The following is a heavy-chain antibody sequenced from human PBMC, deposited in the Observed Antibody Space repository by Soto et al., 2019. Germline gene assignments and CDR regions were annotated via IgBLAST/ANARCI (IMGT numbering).Heavy chain of an antibody. J-gene: IGHJ3*02. CDR2: ISSSSSYI. CDR3: ARDLTSRVGPCCAFDI. CDR1: GFTFSSYS. V-gene: IGHV3-21*01. Sequence: EVQLVESGGGLVKPGGSLRLSCAASGFTFSSYSMNWVRQAPGKGLEWVSSISSSSSYIYYADSVKGRFTISRDNAKNSLYLQMNSLSAEDTAVYYCARDLTSRVGPCCAFDIWGQGTMVTVSS. D-gene: IGHD1-26*01.